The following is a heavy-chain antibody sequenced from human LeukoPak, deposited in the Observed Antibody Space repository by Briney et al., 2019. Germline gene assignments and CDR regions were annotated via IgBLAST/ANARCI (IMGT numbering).Heavy chain of an antibody. D-gene: IGHD3-10*01. CDR3: AKSNGYGLVDI. CDR1: GFTFSDYN. Sequence: GSLRLSCAASGFTFSDYNMRWIRQAPGKGLEWVSSISRSGSTKYYADSVKGRFTISRDNAKNSLFLQMNSLRAEDTAVYYCAKSNGYGLVDIWGQGTMVTVSS. CDR2: ISRSGSTK. J-gene: IGHJ3*02. V-gene: IGHV3-11*01.